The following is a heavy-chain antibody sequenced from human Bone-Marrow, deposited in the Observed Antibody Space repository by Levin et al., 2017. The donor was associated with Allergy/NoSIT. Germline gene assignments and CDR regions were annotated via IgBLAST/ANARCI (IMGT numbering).Heavy chain of an antibody. CDR2: INPNSGGT. CDR3: AGGTPTAMVIFAFDI. J-gene: IGHJ3*02. D-gene: IGHD5-18*01. Sequence: ASVKVSCKASGYTFTGYYMHWVRQAPGQGLEWMGWINPNSGGTNYAQKFQGRVTMTRDTSISTAYMELSRLRSDDTAVYYCAGGTPTAMVIFAFDIWGQGTMVTVSS. V-gene: IGHV1-2*02. CDR1: GYTFTGYY.